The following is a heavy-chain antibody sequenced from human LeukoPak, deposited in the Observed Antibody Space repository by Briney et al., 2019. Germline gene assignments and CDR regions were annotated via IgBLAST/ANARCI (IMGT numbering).Heavy chain of an antibody. D-gene: IGHD1-26*01. J-gene: IGHJ4*02. CDR1: GFTFDDYA. Sequence: QPGRSLRLSCAASGFTFDDYAMHWVRQAPGKGLEWVSGISWNSGSIGYADSVKGRFTISRDNAKNSLYLQMNSLRAEDTAVYYCAREDYIGGVGATPFDYWGQGTLVTVSS. CDR3: AREDYIGGVGATPFDY. V-gene: IGHV3-9*01. CDR2: ISWNSGSI.